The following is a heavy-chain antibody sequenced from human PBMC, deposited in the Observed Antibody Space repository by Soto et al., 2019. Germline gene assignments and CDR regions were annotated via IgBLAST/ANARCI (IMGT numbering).Heavy chain of an antibody. Sequence: QVQLVQSGAEVKKPGASVKVSCKASGSTFTSYGISWVRQAPGQGLEWMGWISAYNGNTNYAQKLQGRVTMATDTSTRTDYMELRSLRSDDTAVYYCASTSHYYDSSGYYLWGQGTLVTVSS. J-gene: IGHJ4*02. CDR2: ISAYNGNT. V-gene: IGHV1-18*01. CDR1: GSTFTSYG. D-gene: IGHD3-22*01. CDR3: ASTSHYYDSSGYYL.